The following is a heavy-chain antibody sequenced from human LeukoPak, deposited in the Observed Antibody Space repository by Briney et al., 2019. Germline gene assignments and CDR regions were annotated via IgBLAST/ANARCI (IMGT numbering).Heavy chain of an antibody. CDR3: AKDPVWFGELSPYYFDY. V-gene: IGHV3-23*01. Sequence: GGSLRLSCAASGFTFSSYAMRWVRQAPGKGLEWVSAISGSGGSTYYADSVKGRFTISRDNSKNTLYLQMNSLRAEDTAVYYCAKDPVWFGELSPYYFDYWGQGTLVTVSS. J-gene: IGHJ4*02. CDR2: ISGSGGST. CDR1: GFTFSSYA. D-gene: IGHD3-10*01.